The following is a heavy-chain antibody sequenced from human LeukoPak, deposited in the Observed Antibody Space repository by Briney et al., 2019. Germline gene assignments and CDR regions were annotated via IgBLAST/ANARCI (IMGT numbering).Heavy chain of an antibody. CDR3: ARPTTRIAVAGTPTDFDY. D-gene: IGHD6-19*01. CDR1: GYTFTGYY. Sequence: ASVKVSSKASGYTFTGYYMHWVRQAPGQGLEWMGWINPNSGGTNYAQKFQGGVTRTRDTSISTAYMELSRLRSDDTAVYYCARPTTRIAVAGTPTDFDYWGQGTLVTVSS. V-gene: IGHV1-2*02. CDR2: INPNSGGT. J-gene: IGHJ4*02.